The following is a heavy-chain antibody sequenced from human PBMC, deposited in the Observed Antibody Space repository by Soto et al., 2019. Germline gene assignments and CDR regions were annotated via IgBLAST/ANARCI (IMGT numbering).Heavy chain of an antibody. Sequence: QVQLVESGGGVVQPGRSLRLSCAASGFTFSSYGMHWVRQAPGKGLEWVAVISYDGSNKYYADSVKGRFTISRDNSKNTLXLQMNSLRAEDTAVYYCANDYYDSSGYYYQGRNDYWGQGTLVTVSS. J-gene: IGHJ4*02. D-gene: IGHD3-22*01. CDR2: ISYDGSNK. CDR3: ANDYYDSSGYYYQGRNDY. CDR1: GFTFSSYG. V-gene: IGHV3-30*18.